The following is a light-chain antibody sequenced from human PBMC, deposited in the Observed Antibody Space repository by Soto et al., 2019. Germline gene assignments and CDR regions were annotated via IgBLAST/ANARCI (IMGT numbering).Light chain of an antibody. J-gene: IGLJ3*02. Sequence: QPVLTQPASVSGSPGQSITISCTGTSSDVGGYNHVSWYQQHPGKVPKLIIYEVSNRPSGVSNRFSASKSGNTASLTISGLQAEDEADYYCNSHAGTTSFWVFGGGTQLTVL. CDR1: SSDVGGYNH. CDR3: NSHAGTTSFWV. V-gene: IGLV2-14*01. CDR2: EVS.